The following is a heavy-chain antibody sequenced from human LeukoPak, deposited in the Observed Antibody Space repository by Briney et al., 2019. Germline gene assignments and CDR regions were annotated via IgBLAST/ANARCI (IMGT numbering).Heavy chain of an antibody. J-gene: IGHJ5*02. V-gene: IGHV1-2*02. CDR2: INPNSGGT. Sequence: ASVKVSCKASGYTFTGYYMHWVRQAPGQGLEWMGWINPNSGGTNYAQKFQGRVTMTRDTSISTAYMELSRLRSDDTAVYYCARGDSGSWPLGPYNWFDPWGQGTLVTVSS. D-gene: IGHD6-13*01. CDR1: GYTFTGYY. CDR3: ARGDSGSWPLGPYNWFDP.